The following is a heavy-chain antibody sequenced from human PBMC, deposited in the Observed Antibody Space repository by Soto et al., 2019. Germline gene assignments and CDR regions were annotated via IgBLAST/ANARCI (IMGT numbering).Heavy chain of an antibody. V-gene: IGHV1-2*04. J-gene: IGHJ3*02. CDR1: GERFAGCY. CDR3: ARMYSHTNCLCDASDI. CDR2: INPNSGDT. Sequence: LCCEAGGERFAGCYLRSPRQAHRQGLEWMGWINPNSGDTKYAQNFQGWVTMTRDTSINTAYMELRRLTSDDTAVYYCARMYSHTNCLCDASDIWGQGTMVTVSS. D-gene: IGHD2-2*01.